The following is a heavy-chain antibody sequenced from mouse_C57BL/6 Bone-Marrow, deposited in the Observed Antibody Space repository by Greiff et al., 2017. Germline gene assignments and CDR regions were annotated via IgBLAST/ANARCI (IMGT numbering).Heavy chain of an antibody. D-gene: IGHD4-1*01. Sequence: VQLQQPGAELVRPGTSVKLSCKASGYTFTSYWMHWVKQRPGQGLEWIGVIDPSDSYTNYNQKFKGMATLTVDTSSSTAYMQLSSLTSEDSAVYYCARRLGENFDYWGQGTTLTVSS. CDR3: ARRLGENFDY. V-gene: IGHV1-59*01. CDR2: IDPSDSYT. CDR1: GYTFTSYW. J-gene: IGHJ2*01.